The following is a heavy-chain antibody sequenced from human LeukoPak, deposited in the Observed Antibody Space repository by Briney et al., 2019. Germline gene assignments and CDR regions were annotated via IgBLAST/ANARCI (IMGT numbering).Heavy chain of an antibody. V-gene: IGHV4-59*01. CDR1: GGSISSYY. Sequence: SETLSLTCTVSGGSISSYYWSWIRQPPGKGLEWIGYVYYSGSTNYNPSLKSRVTISVDTSKNQFSLKLSSVTAADTAVYYCARAPTTMSVEPHFDYWGQGTLVTVSS. CDR2: VYYSGST. D-gene: IGHD3-22*01. CDR3: ARAPTTMSVEPHFDY. J-gene: IGHJ4*02.